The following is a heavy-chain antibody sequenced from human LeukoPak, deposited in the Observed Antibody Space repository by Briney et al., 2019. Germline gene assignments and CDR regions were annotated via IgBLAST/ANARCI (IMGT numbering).Heavy chain of an antibody. D-gene: IGHD2/OR15-2a*01. CDR1: GDSIRGTSFY. V-gene: IGHV4-39*07. Sequence: SETLSLTCTVSGDSIRGTSFYWGWVRQHPEKGLEWIGSFYYSGSTYYNSALKGRVTISADTSKNQLSLNVSSVTAADAAVYYCARQYYHYYMDVWGKGTTVTVSS. CDR3: ARQYYHYYMDV. CDR2: FYYSGST. J-gene: IGHJ6*03.